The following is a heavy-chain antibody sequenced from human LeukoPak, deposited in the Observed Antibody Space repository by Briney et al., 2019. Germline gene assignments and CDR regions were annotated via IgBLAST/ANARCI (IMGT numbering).Heavy chain of an antibody. CDR3: ARGGWGRWLRLKPFDY. V-gene: IGHV4-34*01. D-gene: IGHD5-12*01. CDR2: INHSGST. CDR1: GGSFSGYY. Sequence: SETLSLTCAVYGGSFSGYYWSWIRQPPGKGLEWIGEINHSGSTNYNPSLKSRVTISVDTSKNQFSLKLSSVTAADTAVYYCARGGWGRWLRLKPFDYWGQGTLVTVSS. J-gene: IGHJ4*02.